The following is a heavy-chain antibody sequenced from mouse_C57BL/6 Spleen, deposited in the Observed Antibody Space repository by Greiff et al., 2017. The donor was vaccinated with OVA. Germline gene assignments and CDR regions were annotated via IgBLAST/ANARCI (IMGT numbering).Heavy chain of an antibody. CDR2: ISSGSSTL. J-gene: IGHJ4*01. CDR1: GFTFSDYG. CDR3: ARLKDYAMDY. Sequence: EVKLMESGGGLVKPGGSLKLSCAASGFTFSDYGMHWVRQAPEKGLEWVAYISSGSSTLYYADTVKGRFTISRDNAKNTLFLQMTSLRSEDTAMYYCARLKDYAMDYWGQGTSVTVSS. V-gene: IGHV5-17*01.